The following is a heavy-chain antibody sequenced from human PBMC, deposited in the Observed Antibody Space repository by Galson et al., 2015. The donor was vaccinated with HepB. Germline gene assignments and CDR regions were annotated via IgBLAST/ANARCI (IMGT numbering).Heavy chain of an antibody. CDR3: ARLGIQLWYDGFDS. V-gene: IGHV5-51*01. D-gene: IGHD1-1*01. J-gene: IGHJ5*01. CDR2: IYPGDSAT. Sequence: QSGAEVKKPGESLKISCAASGYTFSNHWIGWVRQVPGKGLEWMGFIYPGDSATKYNPSFEGQVSISVDKSSSTTFLQGSSLKASDSAVYFCARLGIQLWYDGFDSWGQGTLVTASS. CDR1: GYTFSNHW.